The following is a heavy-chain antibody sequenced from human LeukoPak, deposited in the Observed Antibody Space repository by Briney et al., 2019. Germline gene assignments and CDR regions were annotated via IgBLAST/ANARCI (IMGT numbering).Heavy chain of an antibody. CDR3: ARDRCSGGSCYSDYYGMDV. J-gene: IGHJ6*02. V-gene: IGHV1-18*01. D-gene: IGHD2-15*01. CDR2: ISAYNGNT. Sequence: ASVKVSCKASGYTFTSYGISWVRQAPGQGLEWMGWISAYNGNTNYAQKLQGRVTMTTDTSTSTAYMELRSLRSDDTAVYYCARDRCSGGSCYSDYYGMDVWGQGTTVTVSS. CDR1: GYTFTSYG.